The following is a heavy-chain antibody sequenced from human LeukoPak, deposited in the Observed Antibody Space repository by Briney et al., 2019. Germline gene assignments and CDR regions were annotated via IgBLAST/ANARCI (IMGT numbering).Heavy chain of an antibody. D-gene: IGHD2-2*01. CDR1: GFTFSSYA. CDR2: IYHSGST. V-gene: IGHV4-38-2*01. CDR3: ARPSLGLPAAFFDY. Sequence: GSLRLSCAASGFTFSSYAMHWVRQAPGKGLEWIGSIYHSGSTYYNPSLKSRVAISVDTSKNQFSLKLSSVTAADTAVYYCARPSLGLPAAFFDYWGQGTLVTVSS. J-gene: IGHJ4*02.